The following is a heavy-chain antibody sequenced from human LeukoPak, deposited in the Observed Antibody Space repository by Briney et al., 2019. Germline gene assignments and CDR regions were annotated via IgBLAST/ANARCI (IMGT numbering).Heavy chain of an antibody. CDR1: GFTFSSNT. D-gene: IGHD2-15*01. CDR2: IRYDGSEK. Sequence: GGSLRLSCVASGFTFSSNTMTWVRQAPGKGLEWVANIRYDGSEKDYVDSVKGRFTISRDNTKNSMYLQMDSLRVEDTAVYYCAKNWGYHDYWGQGTLVAVSP. V-gene: IGHV3-7*03. CDR3: AKNWGYHDY. J-gene: IGHJ4*02.